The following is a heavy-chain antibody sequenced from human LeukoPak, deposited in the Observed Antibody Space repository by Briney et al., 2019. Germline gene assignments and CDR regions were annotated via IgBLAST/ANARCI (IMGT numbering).Heavy chain of an antibody. CDR1: GFTFSSFL. CDR2: IYADGSST. V-gene: IGHV3-74*01. D-gene: IGHD3-3*01. J-gene: IGHJ4*02. Sequence: GGSLRLSCAASGFTFSSFLMHWVRQAPGKGPVWVSRIYADGSSTTYADSVRGRFSIPRDNAKNTLYLQMNSLRAEDTAVYYCAMGAITPFDNWGQGTLVIVSS. CDR3: AMGAITPFDN.